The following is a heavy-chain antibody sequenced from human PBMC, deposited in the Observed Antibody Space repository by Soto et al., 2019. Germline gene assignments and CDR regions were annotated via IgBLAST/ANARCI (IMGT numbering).Heavy chain of an antibody. CDR3: NRGSEYDFWSGYL. J-gene: IGHJ4*02. CDR2: IVPMFGTS. V-gene: IGHV1-69*06. Sequence: QERLVQSGAEVRKPGSSVKVSCKVTGGTSTRYAINWVRQAPGQGLEWMGGIVPMFGTSKYGQKFQGRVTITADTSTNIAYMELRSLRSEDTAVYYCNRGSEYDFWSGYLWGQGPLVSVSS. D-gene: IGHD3-3*01. CDR1: GGTSTRYA.